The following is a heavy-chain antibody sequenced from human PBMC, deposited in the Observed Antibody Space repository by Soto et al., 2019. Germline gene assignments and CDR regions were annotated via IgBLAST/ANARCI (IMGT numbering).Heavy chain of an antibody. CDR2: IWYDGSNK. Sequence: QVQLVESGGGVVQPGRSLRLSCAASGFTFSSYGMHWVRQAPGKGLEWVAVIWYDGSNKYYADSVKGRFTISRDNSKNTLYLQMNSLRAEDTAVYYCARDSQSGSYFDYWGQGTLVTVSS. CDR3: ARDSQSGSYFDY. CDR1: GFTFSSYG. D-gene: IGHD1-26*01. V-gene: IGHV3-33*01. J-gene: IGHJ4*02.